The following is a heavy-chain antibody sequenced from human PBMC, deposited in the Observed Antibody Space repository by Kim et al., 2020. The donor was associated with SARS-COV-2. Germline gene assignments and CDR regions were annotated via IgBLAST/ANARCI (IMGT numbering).Heavy chain of an antibody. CDR2: INAGNGNT. V-gene: IGHV1-3*01. CDR1: GYTFTSYA. D-gene: IGHD6-13*01. J-gene: IGHJ4*02. CDR3: ARVGGGSSWYLDY. Sequence: ASVKVSCKASGYTFTSYAMHWVRQAPGQRLEWMGWINAGNGNTKYSQKFQGRVTITRDTSASTDYMELSSLRSEDTAVYYCARVGGGSSWYLDYWGQGTLVTVSS.